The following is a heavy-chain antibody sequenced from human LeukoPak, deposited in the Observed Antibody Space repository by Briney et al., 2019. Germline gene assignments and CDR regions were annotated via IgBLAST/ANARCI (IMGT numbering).Heavy chain of an antibody. CDR2: ISGSGGST. D-gene: IGHD2-21*02. Sequence: GGSLRLSCAASGFTFSSYAMSWVRQPPGKGLEWVSAISGSGGSTYYADSVKGRFTISRDNSKNTLYLQMNSLRAEDTAVYYCAKSCGGDCHYFDYWGQGTLVTVSS. CDR3: AKSCGGDCHYFDY. J-gene: IGHJ4*02. CDR1: GFTFSSYA. V-gene: IGHV3-23*01.